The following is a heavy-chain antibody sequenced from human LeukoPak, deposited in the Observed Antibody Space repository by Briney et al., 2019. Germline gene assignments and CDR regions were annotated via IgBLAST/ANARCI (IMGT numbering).Heavy chain of an antibody. CDR1: GFTFSGSA. CDR3: TRVGATGDY. D-gene: IGHD1-26*01. J-gene: IGHJ4*02. V-gene: IGHV3-73*01. Sequence: GGSPRLSCAASGFTFSGSAMHWVRQASGKGLEWVGRIRSKANSYATAYAASVKGRFTISRDDSKNTAYLQMNSLKTEDTAVYYCTRVGATGDYWGQGTLVTVSS. CDR2: IRSKANSYAT.